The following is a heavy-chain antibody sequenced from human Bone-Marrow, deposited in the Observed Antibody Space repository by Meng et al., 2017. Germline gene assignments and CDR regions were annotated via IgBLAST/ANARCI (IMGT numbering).Heavy chain of an antibody. Sequence: VKVSCKASGYTFTGYYMHWVRQAPGQGLEWMGRINPNSGGTNYAQKFQGRVTMTRDTSISTAYMELSRLRSDNTAVYYCARAGHSSSWYLYFDYWGQGTLVTVSS. V-gene: IGHV1-2*06. CDR1: GYTFTGYY. CDR2: INPNSGGT. J-gene: IGHJ4*02. CDR3: ARAGHSSSWYLYFDY. D-gene: IGHD6-13*01.